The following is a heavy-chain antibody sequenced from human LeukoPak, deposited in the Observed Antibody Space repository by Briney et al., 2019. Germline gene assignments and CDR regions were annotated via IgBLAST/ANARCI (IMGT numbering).Heavy chain of an antibody. V-gene: IGHV4-59*01. D-gene: IGHD4-17*01. Sequence: SETLSLTCTVSGGSIGSYYWSWIRQPPGKGLEWIGYIYYSGSTNYNPSLKSRVTISVDTSKNQFSLKLSSVTAADTAVYYCARVRTSTVTYYYYYYGMDVWGQGTTVTVSS. CDR1: GGSIGSYY. CDR3: ARVRTSTVTYYYYYYGMDV. CDR2: IYYSGST. J-gene: IGHJ6*02.